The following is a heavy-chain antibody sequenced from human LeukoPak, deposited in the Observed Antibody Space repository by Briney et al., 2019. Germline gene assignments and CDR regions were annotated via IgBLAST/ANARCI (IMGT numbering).Heavy chain of an antibody. CDR3: ARGLAVAGTMDAFDI. CDR1: GGSISSYY. CDR2: IYYSGST. V-gene: IGHV4-59*01. Sequence: SETLSLTCIGSGGSISSYYWSWIRQPPGKGLEWIGYIYYSGSTNYNPSLKSRVTISVDTSKNQFSLKLSSVTAADTAVYYCARGLAVAGTMDAFDIWGQGTMVTVSS. J-gene: IGHJ3*02. D-gene: IGHD6-19*01.